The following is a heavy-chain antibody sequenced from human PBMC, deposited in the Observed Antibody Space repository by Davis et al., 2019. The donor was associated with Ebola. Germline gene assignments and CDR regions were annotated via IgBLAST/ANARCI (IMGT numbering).Heavy chain of an antibody. CDR2: IYYSGIT. J-gene: IGHJ6*02. D-gene: IGHD2-2*02. CDR1: NGSISSSSYY. V-gene: IGHV4-39*01. Sequence: PSETLSLTCTVSNGSISSSSYYWGWIRQSPGKGLEWIGSIYYSGITYYNPSLKSRVTISVDTSKTQFSLKLSSVTAADTAVYYCAAVPAAIPYYYYGMDVWGQGTTVTVSS. CDR3: AAVPAAIPYYYYGMDV.